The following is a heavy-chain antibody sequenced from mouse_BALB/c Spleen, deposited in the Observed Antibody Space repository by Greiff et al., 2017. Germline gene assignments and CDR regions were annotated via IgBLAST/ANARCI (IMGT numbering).Heavy chain of an antibody. V-gene: IGHV14-4*02. CDR2: IDPENGDT. Sequence: EVQLQQSGAELVRSGASVKLSCTASGFNIKDYYMHWVKQRPEQGLEWIGWIDPENGDTEYAPKFQGKATMTADTSSNTAYLQLSSLTSEDTAVYYCNDYGSSSWYFDVWGAGTTVTVSS. J-gene: IGHJ1*01. D-gene: IGHD1-1*01. CDR1: GFNIKDYY. CDR3: NDYGSSSWYFDV.